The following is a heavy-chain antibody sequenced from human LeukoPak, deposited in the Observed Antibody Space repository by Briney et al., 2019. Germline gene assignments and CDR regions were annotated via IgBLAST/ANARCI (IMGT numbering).Heavy chain of an antibody. V-gene: IGHV4-34*01. Sequence: SETLSLTCAVYGESLNSYYWSWVRQPPGEGLEWIGEIYESGTTKYDPSLKSRVTISMVPSKQQFSLSLNSVTAADTAVYYCARGAWATRLGSWGLGTPVIVSS. CDR3: ARGAWATRLGS. CDR2: IYESGTT. J-gene: IGHJ4*02. CDR1: GESLNSYY. D-gene: IGHD2-15*01.